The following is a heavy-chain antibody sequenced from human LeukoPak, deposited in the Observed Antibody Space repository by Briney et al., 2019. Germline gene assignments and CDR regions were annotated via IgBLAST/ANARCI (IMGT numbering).Heavy chain of an antibody. Sequence: GGSLRLSCAASGFTFSSYAMSWVRRAPGKGLEWVSAISGSGGTTYYADSVKGRFTISRDNAKNTLYLQMNSLRAEDTAVYYCARGNAHAFDIWGQGTMVTVSS. D-gene: IGHD1-1*01. J-gene: IGHJ3*02. CDR1: GFTFSSYA. V-gene: IGHV3-23*01. CDR2: ISGSGGTT. CDR3: ARGNAHAFDI.